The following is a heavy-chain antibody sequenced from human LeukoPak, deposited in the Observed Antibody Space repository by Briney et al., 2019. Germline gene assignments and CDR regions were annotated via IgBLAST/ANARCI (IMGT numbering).Heavy chain of an antibody. CDR1: GESFSGYY. V-gene: IGHV4-34*01. CDR3: ARVDGTPS. D-gene: IGHD3/OR15-3a*01. J-gene: IGHJ4*02. Sequence: SETLSLTCAVYGESFSGYYWNWTRQPPGKGLEWIGEINHSRYTNYNPSLKSRVSISVDTSKNQFSLKLSSVTAADTAVYYCARVDGTPSWGQGTLVTVSS. CDR2: INHSRYT.